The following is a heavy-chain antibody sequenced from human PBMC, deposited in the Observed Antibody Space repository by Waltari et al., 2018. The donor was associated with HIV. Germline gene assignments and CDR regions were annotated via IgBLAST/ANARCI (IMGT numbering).Heavy chain of an antibody. V-gene: IGHV1-2*02. Sequence: QVQLVQSGAEVKKPGASVKVSCTASGYTFTGSYMNWVRQAPGQGLEWMGWINPNSGCTNYAQKFQGRVTMTRDTSISTAYMELSRLRSDDTAVYYCARDRARTTDYYYYGMDVWGQGTTVTVSS. D-gene: IGHD1-7*01. CDR3: ARDRARTTDYYYYGMDV. CDR1: GYTFTGSY. CDR2: INPNSGCT. J-gene: IGHJ6*02.